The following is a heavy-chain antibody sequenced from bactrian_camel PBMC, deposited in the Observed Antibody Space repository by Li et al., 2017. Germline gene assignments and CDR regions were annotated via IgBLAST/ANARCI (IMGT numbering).Heavy chain of an antibody. CDR3: KIVCPGRYPI. CDR1: GYTDCNYG. D-gene: IGHD2*01. J-gene: IGHJ4*01. Sequence: QLVESGGGSVQAGGSLTLSCAVSGYTDCNYGMSWDRQAPGKERDFVSHIRRDGSTNYADSAKGRFTISQDNAKRTVYLQVNSLKPEDTAMYYCKIVCPGRYPIWGQGTQVTVS. CDR2: IRRDGST. V-gene: IGHV3S53*01.